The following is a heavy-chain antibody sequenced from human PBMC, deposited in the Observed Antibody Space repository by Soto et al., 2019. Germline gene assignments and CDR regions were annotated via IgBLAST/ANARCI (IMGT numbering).Heavy chain of an antibody. V-gene: IGHV4-59*08. CDR1: GDSISRYY. J-gene: IGHJ4*02. CDR3: ARRRDSFDF. Sequence: QVQLQESGPGLVKPSETLSLTCTVSGDSISRYYWSWIRQPPGKGLEWIGYMFYSGTTSYNPSLESRVTMAVDTSKNQFSLKLTSVTAADTAVYYCARRRDSFDFWGQGTLVTVSS. D-gene: IGHD3-10*01. CDR2: MFYSGTT.